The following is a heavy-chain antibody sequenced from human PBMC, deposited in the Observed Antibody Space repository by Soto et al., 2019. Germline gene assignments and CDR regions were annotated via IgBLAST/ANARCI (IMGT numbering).Heavy chain of an antibody. CDR1: GFTVSNNY. D-gene: IGHD2-15*01. CDR2: IYNRSSK. J-gene: IGHJ6*02. V-gene: IGHV3-53*01. CDR3: ASEYCSGGSCYYYGMDV. Sequence: PGGSLRLSCAASGFTVSNNYMTWVRQAPGKGLEGVSFIYNRSSKYYADSVKGRFTISRDNSKNTLYLQMNSLRAEDTAVYYCASEYCSGGSCYYYGMDVWGQGTTVTVSS.